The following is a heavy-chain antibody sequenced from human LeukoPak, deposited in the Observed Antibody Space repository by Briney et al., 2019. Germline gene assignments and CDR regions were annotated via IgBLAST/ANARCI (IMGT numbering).Heavy chain of an antibody. D-gene: IGHD6-19*01. CDR3: AKDGDSSGWYVPFDY. J-gene: IGHJ4*02. CDR2: ISGSGGST. CDR1: GFTFSSYA. Sequence: PGGSLRLSRAASGFTFSSYAMSWVRQAPGKGLEWVSAISGSGGSTYYADSVKGRFTISRDNSKNTLYLQMNSLRAEDTAVYYCAKDGDSSGWYVPFDYWGQGTLVTVSS. V-gene: IGHV3-23*01.